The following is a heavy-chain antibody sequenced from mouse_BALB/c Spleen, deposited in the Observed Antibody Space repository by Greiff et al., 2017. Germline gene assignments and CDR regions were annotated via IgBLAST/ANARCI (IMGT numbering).Heavy chain of an antibody. CDR1: GFTFSSYA. CDR3: ANLYAMDY. CDR2: ISSGGST. J-gene: IGHJ4*01. V-gene: IGHV5-6-5*01. Sequence: EVHLVESGGGLVKPGGSLKLSCAASGFTFSSYAMSWVRQTPEKRLEWVASISSGGSTYYPDSVKGRFTISRDNARNILYLQMSSLRSEDTAMYYCANLYAMDYWGQGTSVTVSA.